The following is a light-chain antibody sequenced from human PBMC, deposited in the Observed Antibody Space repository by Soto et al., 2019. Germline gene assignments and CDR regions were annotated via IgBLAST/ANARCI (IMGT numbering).Light chain of an antibody. J-gene: IGLJ1*01. CDR3: SSYTSSSTLYV. CDR2: DVS. Sequence: QSALTQPASVSGSPGQSITISFTGTSSDVGGYNYVSWYQQHPGKAPKLMIYDVSNRPSGVSNRFSGSKSGNTASLTISGLQAEDEADYYCSSYTSSSTLYVFGTGTKLTVL. CDR1: SSDVGGYNY. V-gene: IGLV2-14*01.